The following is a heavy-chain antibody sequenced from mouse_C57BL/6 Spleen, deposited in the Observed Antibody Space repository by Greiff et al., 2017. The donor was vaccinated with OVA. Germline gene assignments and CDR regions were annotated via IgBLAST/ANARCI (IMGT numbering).Heavy chain of an antibody. CDR1: GYTFTSYW. J-gene: IGHJ3*01. CDR3: AGGGDYAWFAC. D-gene: IGHD2-4*01. CDR2: INPSSGYT. V-gene: IGHV1-7*01. Sequence: QVQLQQSGAELVKPGASVKLSCKASGYTFTSYWMHWVKQRPGQGLEWIGYINPSSGYTKYNQKFKDKATLTVDKSSSTAYMQLRSLTYEDSAVYYCAGGGDYAWFACWGQGTLVTVSA.